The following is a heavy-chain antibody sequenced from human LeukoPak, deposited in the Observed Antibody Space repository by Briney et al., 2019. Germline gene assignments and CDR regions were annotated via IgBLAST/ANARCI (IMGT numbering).Heavy chain of an antibody. CDR2: IRYDGSNK. CDR3: AKDRGKQLVFDY. V-gene: IGHV3-30*02. Sequence: GGSLRLSCAASGFTFSSYGMHWVRQAPGKGLEWVAFIRYDGSNKYYADSVKGRFTISRDNSKNTLYLQMNSLRAEDTAVYYCAKDRGKQLVFDYWGQGTLVTVSS. D-gene: IGHD6-13*01. J-gene: IGHJ4*02. CDR1: GFTFSSYG.